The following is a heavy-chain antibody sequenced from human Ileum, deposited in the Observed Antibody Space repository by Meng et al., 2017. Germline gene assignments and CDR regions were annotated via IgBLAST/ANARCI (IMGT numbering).Heavy chain of an antibody. CDR3: VGEVGPRDFDN. V-gene: IGHV3-30*15. Sequence: QVQLVGAGGGVVQPGRSLGVSCAASGFTFSSHAMHWVRQAPGKGLEWVALISFDGNYKDYPDSVKGRFTISRDNSKNTLYLQMSSLRVEDTAVYYCVGEVGPRDFDNWGQGSLVTVSS. J-gene: IGHJ4*02. CDR1: GFTFSSHA. CDR2: ISFDGNYK. D-gene: IGHD1-26*01.